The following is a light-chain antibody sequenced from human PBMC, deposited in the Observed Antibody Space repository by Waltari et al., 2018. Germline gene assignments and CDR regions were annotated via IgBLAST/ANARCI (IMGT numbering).Light chain of an antibody. Sequence: VVLTQSPLSLSVSFGTPSSISCRSNQSLVHSDGNTYLNWFQQTPGQSPRRLIYKVSRRESGVPDRFSGSGSGTDVTLKIIRVEAEDVGVYYCMQTTHSPRTFGQGTKVEI. J-gene: IGKJ1*01. CDR2: KVS. CDR3: MQTTHSPRT. CDR1: QSLVHSDGNTY. V-gene: IGKV2-30*02.